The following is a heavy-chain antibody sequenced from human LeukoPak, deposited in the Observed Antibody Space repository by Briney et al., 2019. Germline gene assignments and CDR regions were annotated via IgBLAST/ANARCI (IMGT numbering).Heavy chain of an antibody. CDR2: ISSSGSTI. J-gene: IGHJ4*02. CDR3: ARDLIVVDV. CDR1: GFTFSSYE. V-gene: IGHV3-48*03. D-gene: IGHD3-22*01. Sequence: GGTLRLSCAASGFTFSSYEMNWVRQAPGKGLEWVSYISSSGSTIYYADSVKGRFTISRENAKNSLYLQMNSLRAEDTAVYYCARDLIVVDVWGQGTLVTVSS.